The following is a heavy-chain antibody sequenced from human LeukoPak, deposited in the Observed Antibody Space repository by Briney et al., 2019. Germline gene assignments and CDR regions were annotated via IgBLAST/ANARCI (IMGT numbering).Heavy chain of an antibody. Sequence: GGSLRLSCAASGFTVSSNYMSWVRQAPGKGLEWVSAISGSGVTTHYAGSVKGRFSISRDNSKNTLYLQMNSLRAEDTALYYCAKKVVVGATSPYSDFQDWGQGTLVTVSS. D-gene: IGHD1-26*01. CDR3: AKKVVVGATSPYSDFQD. V-gene: IGHV3-23*01. CDR2: ISGSGVTT. CDR1: GFTVSSNY. J-gene: IGHJ1*01.